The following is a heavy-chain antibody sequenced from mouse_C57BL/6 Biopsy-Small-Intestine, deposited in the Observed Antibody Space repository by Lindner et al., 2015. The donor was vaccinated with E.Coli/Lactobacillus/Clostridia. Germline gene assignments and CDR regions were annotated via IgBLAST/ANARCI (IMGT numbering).Heavy chain of an antibody. CDR2: ISSGSSTI. D-gene: IGHD2-4*01. V-gene: IGHV5-17*01. CDR1: GFTFSDYG. J-gene: IGHJ2*01. Sequence: VQLQESGGGLVKPGGSLKLSCVASGFTFSDYGMHWVRQAPEKGLEWVAYISSGSSTIYYADTVKGRFTISRDNAKNTLFLQMTSLRSEDTAMYYCARQGLRGDFDYWGQGTTLTVSS. CDR3: ARQGLRGDFDY.